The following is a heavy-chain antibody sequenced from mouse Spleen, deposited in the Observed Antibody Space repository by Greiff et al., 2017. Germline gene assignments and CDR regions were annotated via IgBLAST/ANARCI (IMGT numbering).Heavy chain of an antibody. V-gene: IGHV1-39*01. D-gene: IGHD1-1*01. CDR2: INPNYGTT. CDR1: GYSFTDYN. Sequence: EVKLQQSGPELVKPGASVKISCKASGYSFTDYNMNWVKQSNGKSLEWIGVINPNYGTTSYNQKFKGKATLTVDQSSSTAYMQLNSLTSEDSAVYYCTRSRIRDWYFDVWGAGTTVTVSS. CDR3: TRSRIRDWYFDV. J-gene: IGHJ1*01.